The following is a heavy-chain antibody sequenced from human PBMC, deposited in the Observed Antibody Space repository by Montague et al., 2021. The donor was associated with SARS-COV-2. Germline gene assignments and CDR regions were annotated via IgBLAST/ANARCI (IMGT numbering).Heavy chain of an antibody. CDR1: GGSFSGYY. Sequence: SETLSLTCAVYGGSFSGYYWSWIRQPPGKGLEWIGEINHSGSTNYNPSLKSRVTISVDTSKNQFSLKLSSVTAADTAVYYCARLRMTTVEKDAFDIWGQGTMVTVPS. V-gene: IGHV4-34*01. J-gene: IGHJ3*02. CDR2: INHSGST. CDR3: ARLRMTTVEKDAFDI. D-gene: IGHD4-23*01.